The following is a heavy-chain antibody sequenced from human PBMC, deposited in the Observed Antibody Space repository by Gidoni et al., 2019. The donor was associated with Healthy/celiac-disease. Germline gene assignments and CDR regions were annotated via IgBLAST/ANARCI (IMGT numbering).Heavy chain of an antibody. CDR3: ARESLAVAGSPVDY. D-gene: IGHD6-19*01. CDR2: ITSIFGTV. J-gene: IGHJ4*02. Sequence: QVQLVQSGAEVKKAGFSVKVSCTASGVTFSSYSIRWVRQAPGQGLEWMGGITSIFGTVNYAQMFQGRVTITADESTSTAYMELSSLISEDTAVYYCARESLAVAGSPVDYWGQGTLVTVSS. V-gene: IGHV1-69*01. CDR1: GVTFSSYS.